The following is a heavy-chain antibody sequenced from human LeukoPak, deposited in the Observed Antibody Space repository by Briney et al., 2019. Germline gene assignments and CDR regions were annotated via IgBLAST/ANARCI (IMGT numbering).Heavy chain of an antibody. CDR3: ARQDCSGGSCYLDY. V-gene: IGHV3-30*03. CDR2: ISYHGRDQ. CDR1: GFTFSNYG. J-gene: IGHJ4*02. D-gene: IGHD2-15*01. Sequence: GRSLRLSCVASGFTFSNYGMHWVRQAPGKGLDWVAVISYHGRDQFYADSVKGRFTISRDSSKNTLYLQMNSLRTEDTAVYYCARQDCSGGSCYLDYWGQGTLVTVSS.